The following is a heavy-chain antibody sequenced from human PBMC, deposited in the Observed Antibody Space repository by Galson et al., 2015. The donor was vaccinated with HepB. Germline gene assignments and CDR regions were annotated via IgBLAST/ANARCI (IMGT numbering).Heavy chain of an antibody. CDR2: IYYSGST. J-gene: IGHJ3*02. Sequence: LSLTCTVSGGSISSYYWSWIRQPPGKGLEWIGYIYYSGSTNYNPSLKSRVTISVDTSKNQFSLKLSSVTAADTAVYYCARPNRYTADAFDIWGQGTMVTVSS. V-gene: IGHV4-59*08. CDR3: ARPNRYTADAFDI. D-gene: IGHD2-2*02. CDR1: GGSISSYY.